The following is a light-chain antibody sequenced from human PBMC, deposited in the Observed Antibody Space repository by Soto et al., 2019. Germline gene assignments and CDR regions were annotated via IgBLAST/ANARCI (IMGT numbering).Light chain of an antibody. CDR3: QQRSNWPPLLT. CDR1: QSVNSY. V-gene: IGKV3-11*01. CDR2: DAS. J-gene: IGKJ4*02. Sequence: EIVLTQSPATLSLSPGERATLSCRASQSVNSYLAWYQQKPGQAPRLLIYDASNRATGIPARFSGSGSGTDFTLTISSLEPEDFAVYYCQQRSNWPPLLTFGGGTKVDIK.